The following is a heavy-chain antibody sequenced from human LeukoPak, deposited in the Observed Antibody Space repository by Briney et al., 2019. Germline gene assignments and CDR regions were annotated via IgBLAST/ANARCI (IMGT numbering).Heavy chain of an antibody. J-gene: IGHJ6*03. CDR2: ISAYNGNT. CDR1: GYTFTSYG. Sequence: GASVKVSCKASGYTFTSYGISWVRQAPGQGLEWMGWISAYNGNTNYAQKLQGRVTMTTDTSTSTAYMELRSLRSDDTAMYYCARGLPASPYYYYYYMDVWGKGTTVTISS. V-gene: IGHV1-18*01. D-gene: IGHD2-2*01. CDR3: ARGLPASPYYYYYYMDV.